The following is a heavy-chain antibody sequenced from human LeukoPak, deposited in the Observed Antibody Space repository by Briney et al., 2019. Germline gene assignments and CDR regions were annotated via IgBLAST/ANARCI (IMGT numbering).Heavy chain of an antibody. V-gene: IGHV3-30-3*01. J-gene: IGHJ4*02. CDR2: ISYDGSNK. CDR1: GFTFSSYA. D-gene: IGHD2-8*01. Sequence: GGSLRLSCAASGFTFSSYAMHWVRQAPGKGLEWEAIISYDGSNKYYADSVKGRFTISRDNSKNTLYLQMNSLRAEDTAVYYCARAGIVLMVYARFDYWGQGTLVTVSS. CDR3: ARAGIVLMVYARFDY.